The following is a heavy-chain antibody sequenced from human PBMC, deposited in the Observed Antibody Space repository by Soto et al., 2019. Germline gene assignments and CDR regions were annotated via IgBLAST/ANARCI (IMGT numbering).Heavy chain of an antibody. J-gene: IGHJ6*02. CDR2: INHSGST. CDR3: ARGPSKAGYSSSWYYYYYGMDV. V-gene: IGHV4-34*01. D-gene: IGHD6-13*01. Sequence: SETLSLTCAVYGGSFSGYYWSWIRQPPGKGLEWIGGINHSGSTNYNPSLKSRVTISVDTSKNQFSLKLSSVTAADTAVYYCARGPSKAGYSSSWYYYYYGMDVWGQGTTVTVSS. CDR1: GGSFSGYY.